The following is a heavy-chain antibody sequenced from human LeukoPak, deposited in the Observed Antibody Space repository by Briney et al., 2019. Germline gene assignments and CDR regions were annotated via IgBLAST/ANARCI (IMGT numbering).Heavy chain of an antibody. D-gene: IGHD6-13*01. CDR1: GYTFTSYG. V-gene: IGHV1-18*01. Sequence: ASVKVSCKASGYTFTSYGISWVRQAPGQGLEWMGWISGYNGKTKYALKFQGRVTMTTDKSTSTAHMEVRSLRSDDTAVYYCARDTWRRIATTGAGAFDIWGQGTMVTVSS. J-gene: IGHJ3*02. CDR2: ISGYNGKT. CDR3: ARDTWRRIATTGAGAFDI.